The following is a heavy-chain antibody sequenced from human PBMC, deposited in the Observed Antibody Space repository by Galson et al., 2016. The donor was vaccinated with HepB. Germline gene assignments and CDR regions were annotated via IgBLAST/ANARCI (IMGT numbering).Heavy chain of an antibody. Sequence: SETLSLTCTVSGGSVTSDSYYWTWIRQTPGKGLEWIGYIYDSGTTVYNPSLRGRVSISIDPSRNQISLRLNTVTGADTAIYYCAGGEGSWYYFDYWGQGTLVTASS. V-gene: IGHV4-61*01. CDR3: AGGEGSWYYFDY. CDR1: GGSVTSDSYY. CDR2: IYDSGTT. J-gene: IGHJ4*02. D-gene: IGHD6-13*01.